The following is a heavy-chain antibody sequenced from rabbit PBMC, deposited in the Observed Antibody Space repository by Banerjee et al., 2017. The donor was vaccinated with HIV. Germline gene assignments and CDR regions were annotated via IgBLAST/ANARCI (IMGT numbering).Heavy chain of an antibody. D-gene: IGHD6-1*01. V-gene: IGHV1S45*01. CDR1: GFSFSSSYW. J-gene: IGHJ4*01. CDR3: ARDLTRYYSYGYTGGVGATGGFIFNL. CDR2: IDAGSSGST. Sequence: QEQLEESGGDLVKPEGSLTLTCTASGFSFSSSYWICWVRQAPGKGLEWIACIDAGSSGSTYYASWAKGRFTISKTSSTTVTLQMTSLTAADTATYFCARDLTRYYSYGYTGGVGATGGFIFNLWGQGTLVTVS.